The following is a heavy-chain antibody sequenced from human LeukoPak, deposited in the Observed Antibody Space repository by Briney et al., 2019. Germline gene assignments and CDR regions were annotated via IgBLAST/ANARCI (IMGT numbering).Heavy chain of an antibody. D-gene: IGHD5-12*01. CDR2: IWYDGSNK. CDR1: GFTFSSYG. Sequence: GGSLRLSCAASGFTFSSYGMHWVRQAPGKGLEWVAVIWYDGSNKYYADSVKGRFTISRDNSKNTLYLQVNSLRAEDTAVYYCAKDDSGYDSGITDYWGQGTLVTVSS. CDR3: AKDDSGYDSGITDY. V-gene: IGHV3-33*06. J-gene: IGHJ4*02.